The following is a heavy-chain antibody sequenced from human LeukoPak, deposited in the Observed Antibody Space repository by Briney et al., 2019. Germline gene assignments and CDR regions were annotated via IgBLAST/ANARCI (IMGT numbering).Heavy chain of an antibody. CDR3: AKDIQGAN. CDR1: GFTFSFAA. D-gene: IGHD5-18*01. V-gene: IGHV3-23*01. Sequence: AGGSLRLSCAASGFTFSFAAMTWVRQGPGKGLEWVSLISASGGSTYYADSVKGRFTISRDNSKNTVYLQMISLRAEDTALYYCAKDIQGANWGQGTLVTVSS. J-gene: IGHJ4*02. CDR2: ISASGGST.